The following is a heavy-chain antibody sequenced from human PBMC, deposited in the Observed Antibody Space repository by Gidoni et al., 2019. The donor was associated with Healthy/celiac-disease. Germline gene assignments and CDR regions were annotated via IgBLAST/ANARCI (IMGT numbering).Heavy chain of an antibody. CDR2: ISAYNGNT. Sequence: QVQLVQSGAEVKKPGASVKVSCTASGYTFTSYGISWVRQAPGQGLEWMGWISAYNGNTNYAQKLQGRVTMTTDTSTSTAYMELRSLRSDDTAVYYCARDRIRLSVATGSRLDYWGQGTLVTVSS. V-gene: IGHV1-18*01. J-gene: IGHJ4*02. CDR3: ARDRIRLSVATGSRLDY. CDR1: GYTFTSYG. D-gene: IGHD5-12*01.